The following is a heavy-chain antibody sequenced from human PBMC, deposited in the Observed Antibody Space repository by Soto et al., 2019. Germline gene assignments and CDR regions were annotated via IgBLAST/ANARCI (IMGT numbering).Heavy chain of an antibody. Sequence: SETLSLTCTVSGDSISTYYWTWIRQPPGKGLEWIGYIYNSASTKYNPSLKSRVTISVDTSKNQFSLKLSSVTAADTAVYYCARGRFDYIWGSPAPYLDYWGQGALVTVSS. CDR3: ARGRFDYIWGSPAPYLDY. CDR1: GDSISTYY. J-gene: IGHJ4*02. V-gene: IGHV4-59*01. D-gene: IGHD3-16*01. CDR2: IYNSAST.